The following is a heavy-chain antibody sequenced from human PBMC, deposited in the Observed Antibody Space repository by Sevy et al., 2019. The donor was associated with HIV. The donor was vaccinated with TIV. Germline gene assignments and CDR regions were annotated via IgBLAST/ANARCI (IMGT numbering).Heavy chain of an antibody. Sequence: GGSLRLSCAASGFTFSSYAMSWVRQAPGKGLEWVSPISGSGGSTYYADSVKGRFTISRDNSKNTLYLQMNSLRAEDTAVYYCAKDLDRIPAAALDYWGQGTLVTVSS. CDR3: AKDLDRIPAAALDY. J-gene: IGHJ4*02. CDR1: GFTFSSYA. CDR2: ISGSGGST. D-gene: IGHD2-2*01. V-gene: IGHV3-23*01.